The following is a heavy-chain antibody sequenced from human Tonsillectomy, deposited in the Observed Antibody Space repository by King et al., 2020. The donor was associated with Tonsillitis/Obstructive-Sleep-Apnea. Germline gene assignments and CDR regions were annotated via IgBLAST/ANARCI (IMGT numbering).Heavy chain of an antibody. CDR3: AQAPLGFCIGGSSYSLHY. V-gene: IGHV3-23*01. D-gene: IGHD2-15*01. J-gene: IGHJ4*02. CDR1: A. Sequence: AMTWVRQAPGKGLEWVSAISGSAGSTYYADSVKGRFTIDRDNSKNTLFLQMSSLRAEDTAVYFCAQAPLGFCIGGSSYSLHYWGQGTLVTVAS. CDR2: ISGSAGST.